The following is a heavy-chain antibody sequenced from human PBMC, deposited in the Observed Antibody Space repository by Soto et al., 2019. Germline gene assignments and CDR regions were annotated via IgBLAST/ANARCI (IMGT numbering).Heavy chain of an antibody. V-gene: IGHV1-3*01. D-gene: IGHD6-19*01. J-gene: IGHJ5*02. CDR1: GYTFTAYA. Sequence: ASVKVSCKASGYTFTAYAMHWVRQAPGQRLDWMGWINVGNGNPKYSQNFQGRATITRDTSATTAYMELSSLTSEDTAVYYCARVDPRGSGWYHWFDPWGQGTLVTVSS. CDR2: INVGNGNP. CDR3: ARVDPRGSGWYHWFDP.